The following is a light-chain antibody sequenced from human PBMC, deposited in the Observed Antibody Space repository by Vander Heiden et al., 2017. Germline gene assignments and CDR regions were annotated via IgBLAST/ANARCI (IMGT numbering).Light chain of an antibody. CDR3: QQYSSYWT. CDR1: QSISSW. Sequence: DIQMTQSPSTLSASVGDRVTISCRASQSISSWLAWYQQKPGKAPKLLIYKASSLESGVPSRFSGSASGTEFTLTISSPQPDDFATYYCQQYSSYWTFGQGTKVEIK. CDR2: KAS. J-gene: IGKJ1*01. V-gene: IGKV1-5*03.